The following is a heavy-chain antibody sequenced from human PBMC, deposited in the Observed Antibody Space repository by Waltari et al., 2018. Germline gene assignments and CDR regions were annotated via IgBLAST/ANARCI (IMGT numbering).Heavy chain of an antibody. CDR2: FDPEDGET. D-gene: IGHD6-19*01. CDR1: GYTLTELS. CDR3: ATDRRGHSSGWYGAFDI. V-gene: IGHV1-24*01. Sequence: QVQLVQSGAEVKKPGASVKVSCKVSGYTLTELSMHWVRQAPGKGLEWMGGFDPEDGETIDAQKVQGRVTMTEDISTDTAYMELSSLRSEETAVYYCATDRRGHSSGWYGAFDIWGQGTMVTVSS. J-gene: IGHJ3*02.